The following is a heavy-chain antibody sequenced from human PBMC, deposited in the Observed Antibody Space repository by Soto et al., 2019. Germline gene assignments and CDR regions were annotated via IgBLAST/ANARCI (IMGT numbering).Heavy chain of an antibody. J-gene: IGHJ5*02. CDR1: GYTFTGYY. Sequence: GASVKVSCKASGYTFTGYYMHWVRQAPGQGLEWMGWINPNSGGTNYAQKFQGRVTMTRDTSISTAYMELSRLRSDDTAVYYCARARFYCSSTSCHAEWFDPWGQGTLVTVSS. CDR2: INPNSGGT. D-gene: IGHD2-2*01. CDR3: ARARFYCSSTSCHAEWFDP. V-gene: IGHV1-2*02.